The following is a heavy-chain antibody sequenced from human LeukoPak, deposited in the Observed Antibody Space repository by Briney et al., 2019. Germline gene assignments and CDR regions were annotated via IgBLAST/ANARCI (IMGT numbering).Heavy chain of an antibody. CDR3: ARDLDDILTGYPGY. Sequence: GGSLRLSCAASGFTFSSYAMHWVRQAPGKGLEWVAVISYDGSNKYYADSVKGRFTISRDNSKNTLYLQMNSLRAEDTAVYYCARDLDDILTGYPGYWGQGTLVTVSS. CDR2: ISYDGSNK. J-gene: IGHJ4*02. CDR1: GFTFSSYA. D-gene: IGHD3-9*01. V-gene: IGHV3-30-3*01.